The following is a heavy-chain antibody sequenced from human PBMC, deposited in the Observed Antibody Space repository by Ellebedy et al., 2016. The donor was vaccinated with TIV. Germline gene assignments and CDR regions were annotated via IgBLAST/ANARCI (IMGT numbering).Heavy chain of an antibody. V-gene: IGHV3-33*01. CDR3: ARDRVYCGGDCYFSYSYYGMNV. CDR1: GFTFSTYG. Sequence: PGGSLTLSCAASGFTFSTYGMHWVRQAPGKGLEWVAVIWYDGSNKYYADSVKGRFTISRDNSKNTLYLQMNILSDEDTAVYSCARDRVYCGGDCYFSYSYYGMNVWGQGTTVTVSS. CDR2: IWYDGSNK. J-gene: IGHJ6*02. D-gene: IGHD2-21*02.